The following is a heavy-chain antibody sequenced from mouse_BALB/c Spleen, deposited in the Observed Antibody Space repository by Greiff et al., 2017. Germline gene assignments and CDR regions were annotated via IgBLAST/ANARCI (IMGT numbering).Heavy chain of an antibody. Sequence: QVQLKQSGAELARPGASVKMSCKASGYTFTSYTMHWVKQRPGQGLEWIGYINPSSGYTNYNQKFKDKATLTADKSSSTAYMQLSSLTSEDSAVYYCAKDRFWYVDVWGAGTTVTVSA. CDR2: INPSSGYT. V-gene: IGHV1-4*01. CDR3: AKDRFWYVDV. J-gene: IGHJ1*01. CDR1: GYTFTSYT.